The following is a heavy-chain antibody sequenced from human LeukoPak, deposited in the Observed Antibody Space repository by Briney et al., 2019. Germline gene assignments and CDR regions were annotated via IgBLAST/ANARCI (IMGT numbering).Heavy chain of an antibody. CDR1: GFTVSSNY. D-gene: IGHD4-17*01. Sequence: GGSLRLSCAASGFTVSSNYMSWVRQAPGKGLEWVSVIYSGGSTYYADSVKGRFTISRDNSKNTLYLQMNSLRAEDTAVYYCAKVSAKTTVTFFDYWGQGTLVTVSS. CDR2: IYSGGST. CDR3: AKVSAKTTVTFFDY. V-gene: IGHV3-66*02. J-gene: IGHJ4*02.